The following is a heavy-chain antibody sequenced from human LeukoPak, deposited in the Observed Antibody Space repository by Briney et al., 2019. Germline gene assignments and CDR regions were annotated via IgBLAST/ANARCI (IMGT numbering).Heavy chain of an antibody. CDR1: GYSFTSYW. CDR3: ARQGYYGSGSYYNEDYYYMDV. J-gene: IGHJ6*03. D-gene: IGHD3-10*01. V-gene: IGHV5-51*01. CDR2: IYPGDSDT. Sequence: GESLKISCKGSGYSFTSYWIGWVRQMPGKGLEWMGIIYPGDSDTRYSPSFQGQVTISADKSISTAYLQWSSLKASDTAMYYCARQGYYGSGSYYNEDYYYMDVWGKGTTVTISS.